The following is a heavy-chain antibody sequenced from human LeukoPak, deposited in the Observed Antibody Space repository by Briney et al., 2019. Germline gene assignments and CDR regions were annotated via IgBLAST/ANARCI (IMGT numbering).Heavy chain of an antibody. CDR2: ISGSGGST. J-gene: IGHJ4*02. CDR1: GFTFSSYA. D-gene: IGHD6-6*01. CDR3: AKGVSSIAARPIDY. Sequence: GGSLRLSCAASGFTFSSYAMSWVRQAPGKGLGWVSAISGSGGSTYYADSVKGRFTISRDNSKNTLYLQMNSLRAEDTAVYYCAKGVSSIAARPIDYWGQGTLVTVSS. V-gene: IGHV3-23*01.